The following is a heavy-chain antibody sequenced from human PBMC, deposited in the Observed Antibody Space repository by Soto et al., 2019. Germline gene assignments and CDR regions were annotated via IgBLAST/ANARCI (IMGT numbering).Heavy chain of an antibody. CDR2: ISGSGAGT. D-gene: IGHD5-12*01. CDR1: GFTFKNYA. Sequence: GESLKISCVASGFTFKNYAMSWVRQAPGKGLEWVSAISGSGAGTVYADSVKGRFTISRDNSKNTLYVEMNSLRAEDTAVYYCAKDLLQGYGDKVFDFWGQGTLVTVSS. V-gene: IGHV3-23*01. CDR3: AKDLLQGYGDKVFDF. J-gene: IGHJ4*02.